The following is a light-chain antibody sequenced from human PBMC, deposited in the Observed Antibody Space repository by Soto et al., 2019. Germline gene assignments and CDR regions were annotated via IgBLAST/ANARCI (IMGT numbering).Light chain of an antibody. V-gene: IGKV3D-20*02. CDR3: QQRSNWPWT. Sequence: EIVLTQSPGTLSLSPGGRATLSCRASQSVSSSYLAWYQQKPGQAPRLLIYGASSRATGIPDRFSGSGSGTDFTLTISRLESEDFAVYYCQQRSNWPWTFGQGTKVDIK. J-gene: IGKJ1*01. CDR1: QSVSSSY. CDR2: GAS.